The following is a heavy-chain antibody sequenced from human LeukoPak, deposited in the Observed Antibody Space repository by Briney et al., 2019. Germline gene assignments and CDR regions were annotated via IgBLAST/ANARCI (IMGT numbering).Heavy chain of an antibody. V-gene: IGHV3-23*01. J-gene: IGHJ4*02. CDR3: ATAPLVVTDYDY. Sequence: GGSLRLSCAASGLTFSSYAMSWVRQTPGKGLEWVSAISGSGGSTYYAESGKGRFTISRDNSKNTVYLQMNSLRAEDTAVYYCATAPLVVTDYDYWGQGTLVTVSS. CDR1: GLTFSSYA. CDR2: ISGSGGST. D-gene: IGHD3-22*01.